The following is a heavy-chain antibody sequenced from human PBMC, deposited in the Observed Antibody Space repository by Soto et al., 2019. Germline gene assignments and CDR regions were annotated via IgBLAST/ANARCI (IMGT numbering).Heavy chain of an antibody. V-gene: IGHV1-69*01. J-gene: IGHJ6*02. CDR1: GGTFSSYA. CDR2: IIPIFGTA. CDR3: ARGRGIAARQPYYYYYYGMDV. Sequence: QVQLVQSGAEVKKPGSSVKVSCKASGGTFSSYAISWVRQAPGQGLEWMGGIIPIFGTANYAQKFQGRVTITADESTSTAYMELSSLRSEDTAVYYCARGRGIAARQPYYYYYYGMDVWGQGTTVTVSS. D-gene: IGHD6-6*01.